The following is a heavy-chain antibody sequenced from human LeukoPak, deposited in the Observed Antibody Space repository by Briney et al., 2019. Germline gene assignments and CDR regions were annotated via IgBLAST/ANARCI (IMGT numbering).Heavy chain of an antibody. J-gene: IGHJ4*02. D-gene: IGHD3-22*01. V-gene: IGHV3-48*01. CDR2: IGGSTSTI. CDR1: GFTFSSYT. Sequence: GGSLRLSCAASGFTFSSYTMNWVRQAPGKGLEWVSYIGGSTSTIYYADSVKGRFTISRDNAKNSLYLQMNSLRAEDTAVYYCAREDPYYYDSSGWGDYWGQGTLVTVSS. CDR3: AREDPYYYDSSGWGDY.